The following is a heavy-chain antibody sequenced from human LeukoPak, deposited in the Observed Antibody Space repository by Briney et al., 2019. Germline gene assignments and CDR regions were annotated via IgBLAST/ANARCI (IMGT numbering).Heavy chain of an antibody. CDR3: TTLGYHLDS. V-gene: IGHV3-48*03. CDR1: GFAFSGYE. CDR2: IAGSDTRT. D-gene: IGHD3-22*01. J-gene: IGHJ4*02. Sequence: GGSLRLSCAASGFAFSGYEMNWVRQAPGKGLEWVSYIAGSDTRTYYADSVKGRFTISRDNAKNSLYLQMNSLRAEDTGLHYCTTLGYHLDSWGQGTLVTVSS.